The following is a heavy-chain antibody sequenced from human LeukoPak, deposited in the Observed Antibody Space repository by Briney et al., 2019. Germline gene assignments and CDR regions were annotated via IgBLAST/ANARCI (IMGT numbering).Heavy chain of an antibody. CDR2: VGHSGLT. J-gene: IGHJ5*02. Sequence: SETLSLTCALYGGSFSGYYGLWVRQAPGKGLEWLGEVGHSGLTNYKPSLKSRLTISLDMSKNQFSLRLTSVTAAVTAVYYCARDGGPNNYWFDPWGQGTLVTVSS. CDR1: GGSFSGYY. CDR3: ARDGGPNNYWFDP. V-gene: IGHV4-34*01. D-gene: IGHD4-23*01.